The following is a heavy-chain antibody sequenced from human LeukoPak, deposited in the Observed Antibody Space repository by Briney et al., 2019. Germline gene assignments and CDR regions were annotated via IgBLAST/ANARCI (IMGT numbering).Heavy chain of an antibody. V-gene: IGHV4-59*12. D-gene: IGHD1-26*01. CDR2: IYYSGST. J-gene: IGHJ4*02. Sequence: SETLSLTCTVSGGSISSYYWSWIRQPPGKGPEWIGYIYYSGSTYYNPSLKSRVTISVDTSKNQFSLKLSSVTAADTAVYYCARAGREWELLEIPFDYWGQGTLVTVSS. CDR3: ARAGREWELLEIPFDY. CDR1: GGSISSYY.